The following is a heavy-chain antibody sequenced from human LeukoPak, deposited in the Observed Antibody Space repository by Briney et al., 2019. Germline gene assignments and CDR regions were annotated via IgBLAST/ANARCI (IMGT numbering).Heavy chain of an antibody. CDR2: ISTETGDGTT. Sequence: PGGSLRLSCAASGFTFSKAWMSWDRQAPGKGPEWVGRISTETGDGTTEYAAPVKGRFSISRDDSKNTPYLQMNSLQTEDTAVYYCTTWLSRGSSWFDYWGQGALVTVSP. CDR3: TTWLSRGSSWFDY. D-gene: IGHD6-13*01. V-gene: IGHV3-15*01. CDR1: GFTFSKAW. J-gene: IGHJ4*02.